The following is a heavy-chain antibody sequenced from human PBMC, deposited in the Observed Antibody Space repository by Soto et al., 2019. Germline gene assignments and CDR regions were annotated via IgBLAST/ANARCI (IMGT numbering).Heavy chain of an antibody. CDR1: GFIFGSYA. D-gene: IGHD2-15*01. CDR2: ISGHGGDI. J-gene: IGHJ4*02. Sequence: EVQLLEFGGGLVRPGGSLRLSCAASGFIFGSYAMHWVRQAPGKGLEWVSGISGHGGDIYYADSVKGRFTISRDTATSTLYLQMDSLRADDTAVYYCAREDGGGPFDLWGQGTLVTVSS. CDR3: AREDGGGPFDL. V-gene: IGHV3-23*01.